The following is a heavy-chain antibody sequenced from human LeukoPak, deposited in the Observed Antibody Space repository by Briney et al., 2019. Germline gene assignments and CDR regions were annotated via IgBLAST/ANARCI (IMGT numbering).Heavy chain of an antibody. Sequence: GGSLRLSCAASGFTFSSYAMSWVRQASGKGLEGGSVISGSGGSTYYADSVKGRFTISRDNSKNTLYLQMNSLRADDTAVYYCARAGTNYDFWSGFFIWGQGILVTVSS. CDR2: ISGSGGST. D-gene: IGHD3-3*01. CDR1: GFTFSSYA. V-gene: IGHV3-23*01. CDR3: ARAGTNYDFWSGFFI. J-gene: IGHJ4*02.